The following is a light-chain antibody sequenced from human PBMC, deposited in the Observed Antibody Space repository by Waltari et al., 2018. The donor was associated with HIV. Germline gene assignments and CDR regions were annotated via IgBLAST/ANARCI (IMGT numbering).Light chain of an antibody. Sequence: DIVMTQSPDSLAVSLGERAPINCKSRQRVLYSSNNKNYLAWYQQKPGQPPKLLIYWASTRESGVPDRFSGSGSGTDFTLTISSLQAEDVAVYYCQQYYSTPYTFGQGTKLEIK. CDR3: QQYYSTPYT. CDR1: QRVLYSSNNKNY. V-gene: IGKV4-1*01. J-gene: IGKJ2*01. CDR2: WAS.